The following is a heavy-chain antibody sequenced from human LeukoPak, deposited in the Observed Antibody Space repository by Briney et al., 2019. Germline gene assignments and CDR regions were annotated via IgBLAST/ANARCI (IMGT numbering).Heavy chain of an antibody. D-gene: IGHD1-7*01. CDR1: GFTFSSYS. CDR3: ARDRYNWNYALDY. Sequence: GGSLRLSCAATGFTFSSYSMNWVRQAPGKGLEWVSSISSSSSYIYYADSVKGRFTISRDNAKNSLYLQMNSLRAEDTAVYYCARDRYNWNYALDYWGQGTLVTVSS. J-gene: IGHJ4*02. V-gene: IGHV3-21*01. CDR2: ISSSSSYI.